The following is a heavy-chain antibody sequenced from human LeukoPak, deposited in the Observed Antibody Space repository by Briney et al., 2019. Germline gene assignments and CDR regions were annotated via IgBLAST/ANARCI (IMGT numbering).Heavy chain of an antibody. CDR3: AKSGFSSWSRGPYWSVDY. CDR2: ISYDGSNK. J-gene: IGHJ4*02. Sequence: GGSLRLSCAASGFTFSSYGMHWVRQAPGKGLEWVAVISYDGSNKYYADSVKGRFTISRDNSKNTLYLQMNSLRAEDTAVYYCAKSGFSSWSRGPYWSVDYWGQGTLVTVSS. CDR1: GFTFSSYG. D-gene: IGHD6-13*01. V-gene: IGHV3-30-3*02.